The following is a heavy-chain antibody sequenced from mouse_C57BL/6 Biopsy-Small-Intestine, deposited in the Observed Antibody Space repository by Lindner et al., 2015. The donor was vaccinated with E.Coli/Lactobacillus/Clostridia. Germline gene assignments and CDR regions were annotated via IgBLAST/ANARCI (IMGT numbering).Heavy chain of an antibody. D-gene: IGHD1-1*01. CDR1: GYAFSNYL. CDR3: ARGTTGNYFDY. J-gene: IGHJ2*01. V-gene: IGHV1-54*01. CDR2: INPGSGGT. Sequence: VQLQESGAELVRPGTSVKVSCRASGYAFSNYLIEWAKQRPGQGLEWIGMINPGSGGTNHNEKFKGKATLTADKSSSTAYMQLSSLTSEDSAVYFCARGTTGNYFDYWGLGTTLSVSS.